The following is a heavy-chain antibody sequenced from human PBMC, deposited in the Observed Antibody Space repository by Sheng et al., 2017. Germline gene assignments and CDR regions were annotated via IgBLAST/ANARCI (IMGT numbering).Heavy chain of an antibody. CDR2: IRYDGSNK. D-gene: IGHD4-17*01. Sequence: QVQLVESGGGVVQPGGSLRLSCAASGFTFSSYGMHWVRQAPGKGLEWVAFIRYDGSNKYYADSVKGRFTISRDNSKNTLYLQMNSLRAEDTAVYYCAKRPALLDYGDYDYWGQGTLVTVSS. V-gene: IGHV3-30*02. CDR3: AKRPALLDYGDYDY. J-gene: IGHJ4*02. CDR1: GFTFSSYG.